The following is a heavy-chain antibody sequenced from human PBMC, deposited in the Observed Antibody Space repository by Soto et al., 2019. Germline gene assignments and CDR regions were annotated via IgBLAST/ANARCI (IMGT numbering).Heavy chain of an antibody. J-gene: IGHJ4*02. CDR3: ARDKWEQWLVRRYFDY. V-gene: IGHV3-23*01. D-gene: IGHD6-19*01. CDR1: GFTFSSYA. CDR2: ISGSGGST. Sequence: GGPLRLSCAASGFTFSSYAMSWVRQAPGKGLEWVSAISGSGGSTYYADSVKGRFTISRDNSKNTLYLQMNSLRAEDTAVYYCARDKWEQWLVRRYFDYWGQGTLVTVSS.